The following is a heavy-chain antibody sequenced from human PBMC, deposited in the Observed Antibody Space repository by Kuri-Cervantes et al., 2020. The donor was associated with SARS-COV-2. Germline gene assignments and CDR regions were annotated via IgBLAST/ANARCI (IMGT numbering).Heavy chain of an antibody. CDR1: GGSISSHY. CDR2: IYYSGST. CDR3: GKVSWLQLWRRYSDS. V-gene: IGHV4-59*11. J-gene: IGHJ4*02. D-gene: IGHD5-24*01. Sequence: SETLSLTCTVSGGSISSHYWSWIRQPPGKGLEWIGYIYYSGSTNYNPSLKSRVTISVDTSNNQVSLSLTSTTAADTAVYYCGKVSWLQLWRRYSDSWGQGTLVTVSS.